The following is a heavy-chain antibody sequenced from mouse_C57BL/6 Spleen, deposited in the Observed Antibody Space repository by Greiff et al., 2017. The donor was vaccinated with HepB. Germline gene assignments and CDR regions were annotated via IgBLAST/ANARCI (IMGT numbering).Heavy chain of an antibody. CDR1: GYTFTDYY. J-gene: IGHJ2*01. Sequence: EVKLQQSGPELVKPGASVKISCKASGYTFTDYYMNWVKQSHGKSLEWIGDINPNNGGTSYNQKFKGKATLTVDKSSSTAYMELRSLTSEDSAVYYCARGGTGGPDYWGQGTTLTVSS. V-gene: IGHV1-26*01. CDR2: INPNNGGT. CDR3: ARGGTGGPDY. D-gene: IGHD3-3*01.